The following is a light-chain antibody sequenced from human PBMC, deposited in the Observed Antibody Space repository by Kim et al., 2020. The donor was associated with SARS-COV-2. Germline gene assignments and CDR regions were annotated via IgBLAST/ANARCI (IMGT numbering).Light chain of an antibody. J-gene: IGKJ1*01. CDR2: DAS. CDR3: QQYGNSPQT. CDR1: QSVSSNY. V-gene: IGKV3-20*01. Sequence: EIVLTQSPGTLSLSPGERATLSCRASQSVSSNYLAWFQQNPGQAPRLLIYDASRRATGIPDRFTGSGSGTDFTLSISRLEPEDFAVYYCQQYGNSPQTFGQGTKVDIK.